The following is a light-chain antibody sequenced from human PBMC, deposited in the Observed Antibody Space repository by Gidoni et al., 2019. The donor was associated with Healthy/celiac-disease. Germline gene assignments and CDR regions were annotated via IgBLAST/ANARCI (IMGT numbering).Light chain of an antibody. J-gene: IGLJ2*01. Sequence: QSVLTQPPSVSGAPGQRVTISCTGSRFNIGAGYDVHWYQQLPGTAPKLLIYGNSNRPSGVPDRFSGSKSGTSASLAITGLQAEDEADYYCQSYDSSLSVVFGGGTKRTVL. CDR2: GNS. CDR1: RFNIGAGYD. V-gene: IGLV1-40*01. CDR3: QSYDSSLSVV.